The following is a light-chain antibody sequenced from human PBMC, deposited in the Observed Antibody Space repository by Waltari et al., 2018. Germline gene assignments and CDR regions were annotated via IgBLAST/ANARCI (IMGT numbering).Light chain of an antibody. CDR2: RDS. Sequence: SYALSQPLAVSVALGQTARITCGGDNLGSPYVKWFHQRPGPAPVLVIYRDSLRPSGISERFSGSNSGTMATLTISRAQVGDEGDYFCQVWDNGTGKVFGGGTKLTVL. J-gene: IGLJ3*02. V-gene: IGLV3-9*01. CDR1: NLGSPY. CDR3: QVWDNGTGKV.